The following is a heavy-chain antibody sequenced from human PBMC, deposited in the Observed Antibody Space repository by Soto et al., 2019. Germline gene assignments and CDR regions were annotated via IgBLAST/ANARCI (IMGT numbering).Heavy chain of an antibody. D-gene: IGHD3-16*01. CDR3: AAYSHKGY. CDR2: IYSGGST. CDR1: GFTVSNNY. Sequence: EVQLVESGGDLVQPGGSLRLSCAASGFTVSNNYMSWVRQAPGKGLEWVSLIYSGGSTYYVDAVKGRFTISRDSSKNTLYLQMNSLRAEDTAMYYCAAYSHKGYWGQGTLVTVSS. V-gene: IGHV3-66*01. J-gene: IGHJ4*02.